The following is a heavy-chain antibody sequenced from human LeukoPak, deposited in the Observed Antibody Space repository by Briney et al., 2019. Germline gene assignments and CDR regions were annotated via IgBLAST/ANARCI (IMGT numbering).Heavy chain of an antibody. D-gene: IGHD2-15*01. CDR1: GFTFSSYA. CDR2: ISGSGGST. CDR3: ARVGGYLSWFDP. V-gene: IGHV3-23*01. J-gene: IGHJ5*02. Sequence: TGGSLRLSCAASGFTFSSYAMSWVRQAPGKGLEWVSAISGSGGSTYYADSVKGRFTISRDNSKNTLYLQMNSLRAEDTAVYYCARVGGYLSWFDPWGQGTLVTVSS.